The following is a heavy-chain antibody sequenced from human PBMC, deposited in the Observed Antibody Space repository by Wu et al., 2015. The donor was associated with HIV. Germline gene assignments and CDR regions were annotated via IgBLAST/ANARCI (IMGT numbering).Heavy chain of an antibody. J-gene: IGHJ6*03. D-gene: IGHD3-10*01. V-gene: IGHV1-18*01. CDR3: ASQFTGFYYYMDV. Sequence: QVQLVQSGVDVRKPGASMKVSCRASGYTFSSYGINWVRQAPGQGLEWMGWINFYKGDTDYAQKFQGRVTMTRDTSISIAYMELRRLRSDDTAVYYCASQFTGFYYYMDVWGKGTTVTVSS. CDR1: GYTFSSYG. CDR2: INFYKGDT.